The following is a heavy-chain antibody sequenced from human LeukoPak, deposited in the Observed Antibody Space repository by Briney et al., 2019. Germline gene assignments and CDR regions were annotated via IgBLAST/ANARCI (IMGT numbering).Heavy chain of an antibody. J-gene: IGHJ4*02. CDR1: GFTFSSYG. Sequence: GGSLSLSCAASGFTFSSYGMHWVRQAPGKGLEWVAVISNDGSNKYFAESVKGRFTISRDNSKNTLNLQMNSLRAEDTAVYYCAKERLIGWYYFDYWGQGTLVTVSS. D-gene: IGHD6-19*01. CDR3: AKERLIGWYYFDY. CDR2: ISNDGSNK. V-gene: IGHV3-30*18.